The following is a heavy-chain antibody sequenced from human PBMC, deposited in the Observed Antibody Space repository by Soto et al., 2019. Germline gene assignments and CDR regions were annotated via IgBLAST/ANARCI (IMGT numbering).Heavy chain of an antibody. V-gene: IGHV5-10-1*01. CDR3: ARVEYSSSRGMDV. J-gene: IGHJ6*02. CDR2: IDPSDSYT. Sequence: ESLKLSCKCSGYSFTSYWISWVRQIPGKGLEWMGRIDPSDSYTNYSPSFQGHVTISADKSISTAYLQWSSLKASDTAMYYCARVEYSSSRGMDVWGQGTTVTVSS. D-gene: IGHD6-6*01. CDR1: GYSFTSYW.